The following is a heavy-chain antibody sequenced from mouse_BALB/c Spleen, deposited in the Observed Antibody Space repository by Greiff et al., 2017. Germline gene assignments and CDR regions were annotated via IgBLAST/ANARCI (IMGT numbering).Heavy chain of an antibody. Sequence: EVQLQQSGPGLVKPSQSLSLTCSVTGYSITSGYYWNWIRQFPGNKLEWMGYISYDGSNNYNPSLKNRISITRDTSKNQFFLKLNSVTTEDTATYYCARGYYRSAYWGQGTLVTVSA. CDR1: GYSITSGYY. CDR2: ISYDGSN. V-gene: IGHV3-6*02. CDR3: ARGYYRSAY. J-gene: IGHJ3*01. D-gene: IGHD2-12*01.